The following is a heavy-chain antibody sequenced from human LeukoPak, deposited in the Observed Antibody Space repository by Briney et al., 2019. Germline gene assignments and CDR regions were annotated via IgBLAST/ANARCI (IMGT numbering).Heavy chain of an antibody. V-gene: IGHV4-59*01. CDR2: NYYSGIT. J-gene: IGHJ4*02. D-gene: IGHD6-13*01. CDR1: GSSINSYY. Sequence: KASETLSLTCTVSGSSINSYYWSWIRQPPGKGLKWIGYNYYSGITNYNPSLKSRVTISVDTSKNQFSLKLSSVTAADTAVYYCARAVYSSSALDYWGQGTLVTVSS. CDR3: ARAVYSSSALDY.